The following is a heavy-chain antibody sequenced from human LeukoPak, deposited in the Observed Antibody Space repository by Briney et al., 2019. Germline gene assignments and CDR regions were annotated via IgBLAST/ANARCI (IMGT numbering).Heavy chain of an antibody. Sequence: ASVKVSCKASGYTFTGYYMHWVRQAPGQGLEWMGWINPNSGGTNYAQKFQGRVTMTRDTYISTAYMELSRLRSDDTAVYYCATCVVVPAAISDAFDIWGQGTMVTVSS. D-gene: IGHD2-2*01. V-gene: IGHV1-2*02. CDR1: GYTFTGYY. CDR2: INPNSGGT. CDR3: ATCVVVPAAISDAFDI. J-gene: IGHJ3*02.